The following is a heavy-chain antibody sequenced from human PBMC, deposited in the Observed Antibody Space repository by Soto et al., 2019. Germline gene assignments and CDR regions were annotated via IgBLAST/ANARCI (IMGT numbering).Heavy chain of an antibody. V-gene: IGHV1-2*02. D-gene: IGHD1-26*01. Sequence: GSSVKVSCKASGYTFTGYYMHWVRQAPGQGLEWMGWINPNSGGTNYAQKFQGRVTMTRDTSISTAYMELSRLRSDDTAVYYCAKSSESQIPPPKWGEGTRVTVSS. CDR1: GYTFTGYY. CDR3: AKSSESQIPPPK. CDR2: INPNSGGT. J-gene: IGHJ4*02.